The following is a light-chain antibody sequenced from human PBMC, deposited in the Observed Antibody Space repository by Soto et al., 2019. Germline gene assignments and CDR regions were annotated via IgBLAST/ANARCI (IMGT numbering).Light chain of an antibody. CDR1: QSVSSSY. V-gene: IGKV3D-20*02. CDR3: QQRSNWPPDT. Sequence: EIVLTQSPGTLSFSPGERAALSCRASQSVSSSYLAWYQQKPGQAPRLLIYGASSRATGIPARFSGSGSGTDFTLTIGSLEPEDFAVYYCQQRSNWPPDTFGQGTRLEIK. CDR2: GAS. J-gene: IGKJ5*01.